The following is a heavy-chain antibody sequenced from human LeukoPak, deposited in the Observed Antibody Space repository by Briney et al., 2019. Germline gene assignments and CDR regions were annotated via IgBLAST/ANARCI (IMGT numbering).Heavy chain of an antibody. Sequence: HPGGSLRLSWAASGFTFSSYVMNWVRQAPGKGLEWVSGISDSGGGTYYADSVKGRFTISRDNSKNTLYLQMNSLRAEDTAVYYCAKLPGRAADCWGQGTLVTVSS. CDR1: GFTFSSYV. CDR2: ISDSGGGT. V-gene: IGHV3-23*01. CDR3: AKLPGRAADC. J-gene: IGHJ4*02.